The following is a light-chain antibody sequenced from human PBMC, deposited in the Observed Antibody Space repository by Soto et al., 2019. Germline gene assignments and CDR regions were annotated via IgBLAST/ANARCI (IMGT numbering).Light chain of an antibody. J-gene: IGKJ1*01. CDR1: RTVTGSF. CDR3: QQYGGSPWT. CDR2: GAS. V-gene: IGKV3-20*01. Sequence: EIVLTQSPGTLSLSPGERATLSCRASRTVTGSFLACYQQKRSQAPRLLLYGASSRATGIPDRFSGSGSGTDFTLTISRLEPEDFAVYYCQQYGGSPWTFGHGTKVDIK.